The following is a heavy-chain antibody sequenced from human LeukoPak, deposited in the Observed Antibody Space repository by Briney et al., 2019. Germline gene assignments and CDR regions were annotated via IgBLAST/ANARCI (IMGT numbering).Heavy chain of an antibody. CDR3: ARVWYYYDSSGYYQRPPIFDS. J-gene: IGHJ4*02. CDR2: ISSSGSTI. V-gene: IGHV3-48*03. CDR1: GFTFDDYG. Sequence: PGGSLRLSCAASGFTFDDYGMSWVRQTPGKGLEWVSYISSSGSTIYYAESVKGRFTISRDNAKNSLYLQMNSLRAEDTAIYYCARVWYYYDSSGYYQRPPIFDSWGQGTLVTVSS. D-gene: IGHD3-22*01.